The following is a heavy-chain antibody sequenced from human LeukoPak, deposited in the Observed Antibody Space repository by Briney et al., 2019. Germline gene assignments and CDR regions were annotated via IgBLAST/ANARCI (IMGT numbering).Heavy chain of an antibody. CDR1: GVSISNYY. J-gene: IGHJ6*02. CDR2: IYYSGST. CDR3: ARRQGGPRGYYYYYYGMDV. Sequence: SEALSLTCSVFGVSISNYYWSWIRQPPGKGLEWIGYIYYSGSTNYNPSLKSRVTISVDTSKNQFSLKLSSVTAADTAVYYCARRQGGPRGYYYYYYGMDVWGQGTTVTVSS. V-gene: IGHV4-59*01.